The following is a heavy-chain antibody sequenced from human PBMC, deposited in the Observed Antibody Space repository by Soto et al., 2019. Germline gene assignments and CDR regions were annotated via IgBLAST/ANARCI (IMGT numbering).Heavy chain of an antibody. Sequence: TSETLSLTCAFSGGSSSSGGYYLSWIRQHPGKGLEWIGYIYYSGSTYYNPSLKSRVTISVDTSKNQFSLKLSSVTAADTAVYYCASTEIDCSSTSCYEPYFQHWGQGTLVTVSS. V-gene: IGHV4-31*11. CDR2: IYYSGST. CDR1: GGSSSSGGYY. J-gene: IGHJ1*01. CDR3: ASTEIDCSSTSCYEPYFQH. D-gene: IGHD2-2*01.